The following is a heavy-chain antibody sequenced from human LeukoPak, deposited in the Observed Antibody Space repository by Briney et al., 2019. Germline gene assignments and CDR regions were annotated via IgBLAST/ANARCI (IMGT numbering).Heavy chain of an antibody. CDR2: INHSGST. J-gene: IGHJ4*02. Sequence: NPGGSLRLSCAASGFTFSSYSMNWIRQPPGKGLEWIGEINHSGSTYYNPSLKSRVTISVDTSKNQFSLNLFSVTAADTAMYYCTRANGYGLIDYWGQGTLVTVSS. CDR3: TRANGYGLIDY. V-gene: IGHV4-34*01. CDR1: GFTFSSYS. D-gene: IGHD3-10*01.